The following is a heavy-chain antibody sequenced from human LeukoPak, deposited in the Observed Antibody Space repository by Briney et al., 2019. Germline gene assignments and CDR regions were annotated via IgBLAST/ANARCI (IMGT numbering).Heavy chain of an antibody. Sequence: PGGSLRLSCAASGFTLSGYAMHWVRQAPGKGLEWVSVTSYDESNKYYADSVKGRFTISRDNSKNTLYLQMNSLRAEDTAVYYCARTGADAFDIWGQGTMVTVSS. CDR3: ARTGADAFDI. D-gene: IGHD1/OR15-1a*01. CDR1: GFTLSGYA. V-gene: IGHV3-30-3*01. CDR2: TSYDESNK. J-gene: IGHJ3*02.